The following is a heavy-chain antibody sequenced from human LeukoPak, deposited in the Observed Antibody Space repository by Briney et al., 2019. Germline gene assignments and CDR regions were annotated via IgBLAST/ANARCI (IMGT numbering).Heavy chain of an antibody. D-gene: IGHD3-22*01. J-gene: IGHJ4*02. CDR3: ASGFDSRFFDK. V-gene: IGHV3-7*01. CDR1: GFTFSSNW. CDR2: IKQDGSEK. Sequence: GGSLRLSCAASGFTFSSNWMSWVRQAPGKGLEWVANIKQDGSEKYYVDSVKGRFTISRDNAKNSLYLQMNSLRAEDTAVYYCASGFDSRFFDKWGQGTLVTVSS.